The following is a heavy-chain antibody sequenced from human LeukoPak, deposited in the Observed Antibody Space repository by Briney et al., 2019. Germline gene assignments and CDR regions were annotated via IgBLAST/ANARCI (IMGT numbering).Heavy chain of an antibody. J-gene: IGHJ5*02. Sequence: PGGSLRLSCAASGFTFSSYAMSWVRQAPGKGLEWVSAISGSGGSTYYADSVKGRFTISRDNSKNTLYLQMNSLRAEDTAVYYCAKDLALRYFDWLLPNWFDPWGQGTLVTVSS. CDR3: AKDLALRYFDWLLPNWFDP. CDR1: GFTFSSYA. CDR2: ISGSGGST. V-gene: IGHV3-23*01. D-gene: IGHD3-9*01.